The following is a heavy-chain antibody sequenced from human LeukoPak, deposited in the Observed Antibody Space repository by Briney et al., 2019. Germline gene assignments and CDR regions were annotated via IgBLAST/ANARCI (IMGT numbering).Heavy chain of an antibody. J-gene: IGHJ4*02. CDR3: ASFGGYSSGWYRGNFDY. V-gene: IGHV1-2*02. CDR1: GYTFTGYY. D-gene: IGHD6-19*01. Sequence: ASVKVSCKASGYTFTGYYMHWVLQAPGQGLEWMGWINPNSGGTNYAQKFQGRVAMTRDTSISTAYMELSRLRSDETAVYYCASFGGYSSGWYRGNFDYWGQGTLVTVSS. CDR2: INPNSGGT.